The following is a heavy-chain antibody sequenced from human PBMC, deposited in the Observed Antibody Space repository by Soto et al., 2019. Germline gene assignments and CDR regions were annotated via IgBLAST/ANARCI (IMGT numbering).Heavy chain of an antibody. CDR2: IYYSGST. CDR3: ARMNDSSGQPQYYYYYGMDV. J-gene: IGHJ6*01. Sequence: SLTCPFSGGSSSSGGYYWSWKKPHPGKGMEWTGYIYYSGSTYYNPSLKSRVTISVDTSKNQFSLKLSSVTAADTAVYYCARMNDSSGQPQYYYYYGMDVWGQGNTVSVSS. V-gene: IGHV4-31*03. D-gene: IGHD3-22*01. CDR1: GGSSSSGGYY.